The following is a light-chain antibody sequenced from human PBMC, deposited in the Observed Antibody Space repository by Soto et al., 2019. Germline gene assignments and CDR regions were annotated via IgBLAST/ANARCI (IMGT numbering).Light chain of an antibody. CDR1: SSDVGSYNL. CDR3: CSYAVSSTYV. CDR2: EGT. Sequence: QAVVTQPASVSGSPGQSITISCTGTSSDVGSYNLVSWYQQHPGKAPQLMIYEGTKRPSGVSNRFSGSKSGNTASLTISSLQAEDEADYYCCSYAVSSTYVFGTGTKLTVL. V-gene: IGLV2-23*01. J-gene: IGLJ1*01.